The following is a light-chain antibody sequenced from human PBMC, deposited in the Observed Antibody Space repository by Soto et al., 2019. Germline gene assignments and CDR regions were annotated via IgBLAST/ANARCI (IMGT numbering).Light chain of an antibody. Sequence: SAPTQGASLSGSPGQSITISWPGNSRDVGTFNLVSWYQQHPGKAPRLMIYEVIKRPSGVSNRFSGSKSGNTASLTISGLQAEDEADYYCCSYAGSSVYVFGTGTKVTVL. V-gene: IGLV2-23*02. CDR2: EVI. CDR1: SRDVGTFNL. J-gene: IGLJ1*01. CDR3: CSYAGSSVYV.